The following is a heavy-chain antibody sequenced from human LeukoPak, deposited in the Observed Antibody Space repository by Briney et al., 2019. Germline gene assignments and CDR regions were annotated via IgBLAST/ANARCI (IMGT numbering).Heavy chain of an antibody. D-gene: IGHD6-6*01. Sequence: GGSLRLSCAASGFTFSSYAMSWVRQAPGKGLECVSSISGSGGSTNYADSVKGRFTISRDNSKNTLYLQMNSLRAEDTAVYYCAKDPDSSSYYYYGMDVWGQGTTVTVSS. J-gene: IGHJ6*02. CDR2: ISGSGGST. CDR3: AKDPDSSSYYYYGMDV. CDR1: GFTFSSYA. V-gene: IGHV3-23*01.